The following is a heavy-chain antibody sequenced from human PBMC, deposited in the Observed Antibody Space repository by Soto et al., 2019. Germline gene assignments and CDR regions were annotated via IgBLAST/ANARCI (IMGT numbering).Heavy chain of an antibody. CDR3: ARDRVLLPLN. J-gene: IGHJ4*02. D-gene: IGHD2-15*01. Sequence: PGGSLRLSCAASGFTFSNYAMTWVRQAPGKGLEWVSGISGSGGTTYYADSVKGRFTISRDNAKNSLYPQMNSLRAEDTAVYYCARDRVLLPLNWGQGTLVTVSS. V-gene: IGHV3-23*01. CDR2: ISGSGGTT. CDR1: GFTFSNYA.